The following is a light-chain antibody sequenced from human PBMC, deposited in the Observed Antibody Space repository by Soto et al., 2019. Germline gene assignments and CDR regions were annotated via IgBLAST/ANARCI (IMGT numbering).Light chain of an antibody. V-gene: IGKV3-11*01. CDR1: QRVSSY. CDR3: QQRSNWPPLYT. J-gene: IGKJ2*01. CDR2: DAS. Sequence: DIVLTQSPATLSLSPGERATLSCRASQRVSSYLAWYQQKPGQAHRLLIYDASNRATGIPARFSGSGSGTDFTLTISSLEPEDFAVYYCQQRSNWPPLYTFGQGTKLEIK.